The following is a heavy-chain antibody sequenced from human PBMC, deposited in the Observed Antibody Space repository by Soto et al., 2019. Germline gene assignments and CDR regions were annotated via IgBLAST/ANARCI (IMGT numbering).Heavy chain of an antibody. Sequence: PSETLSLTCTVSTISVRSGTYYWSWIRQPSGQGLEWIGYVHDSGNTKYNPSLKNRVTISVDASKNQFSLRLSSVTSADTAVYYWARGLAPTIFGTVPTPNWFDPWGQGTLVTGSS. CDR1: TISVRSGTYY. J-gene: IGHJ5*02. CDR2: VHDSGNT. V-gene: IGHV4-61*01. D-gene: IGHD3-3*01. CDR3: ARGLAPTIFGTVPTPNWFDP.